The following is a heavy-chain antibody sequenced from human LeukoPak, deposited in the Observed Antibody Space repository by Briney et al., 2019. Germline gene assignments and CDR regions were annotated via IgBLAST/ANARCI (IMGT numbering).Heavy chain of an antibody. V-gene: IGHV3-30-3*01. D-gene: IGHD4-23*01. CDR2: ISYDGSNK. CDR3: AYGGYFFNY. J-gene: IGHJ4*02. Sequence: SGGSLRLSCAASGFTFSSYAMHWVRQAPGKGLEWVAVISYDGSNKYYADSVKGRFTISRDNSKNTLYLQMNSLRAEDTAVYYCAYGGYFFNYWGQGTLVTVSS. CDR1: GFTFSSYA.